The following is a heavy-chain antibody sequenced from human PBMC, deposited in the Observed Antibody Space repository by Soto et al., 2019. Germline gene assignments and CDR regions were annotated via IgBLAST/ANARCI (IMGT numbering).Heavy chain of an antibody. J-gene: IGHJ3*02. V-gene: IGHV4-4*02. CDR3: ARLGNDYGDLAFAFDI. CDR2: IYHSGST. D-gene: IGHD4-17*01. CDR1: SGSISSSNW. Sequence: SETLSLTCAVSSGSISSSNWWSWVRQPPGKGLEWIGEIYHSGSTNYNPSLKSRVTISVDKSKNQFSLKLSSVTAADTAVYYCARLGNDYGDLAFAFDIWGQGTMVTVSS.